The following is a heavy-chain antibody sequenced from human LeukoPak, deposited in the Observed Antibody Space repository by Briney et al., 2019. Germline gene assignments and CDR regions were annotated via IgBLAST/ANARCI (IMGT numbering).Heavy chain of an antibody. CDR1: GFTFSTCS. V-gene: IGHV3-13*01. J-gene: IGHJ6*03. CDR2: IGTAGDI. CDR3: ARDRGRYYMDV. Sequence: GGSLRLSCAASGFTFSTCSMNWVRQATGKGLEWVSGIGTAGDIYYPGSVKGRFTISRENAKNSLYLQMDSLRAGDTAVYYCARDRGRYYMDVWGKGTTVTISS. D-gene: IGHD6-25*01.